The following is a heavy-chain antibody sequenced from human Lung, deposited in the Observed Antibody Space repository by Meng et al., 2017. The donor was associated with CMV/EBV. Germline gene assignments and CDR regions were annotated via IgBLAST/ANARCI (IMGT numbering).Heavy chain of an antibody. CDR3: AGAFRGGYYTTDY. D-gene: IGHD3-3*01. Sequence: GGSLRLSFPTSGFTFSSYSMNWVRQAPGKGLEWVSFISSTSRYIFYADSVKGRFTISRDNAKNSVYIQMNSLRVEDTAVYYCAGAFRGGYYTTDYWGQGTLVTVSS. CDR2: ISSTSRYI. J-gene: IGHJ4*02. V-gene: IGHV3-21*01. CDR1: GFTFSSYS.